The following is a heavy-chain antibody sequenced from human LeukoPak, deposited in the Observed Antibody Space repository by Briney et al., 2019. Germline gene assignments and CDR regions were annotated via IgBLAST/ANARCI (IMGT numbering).Heavy chain of an antibody. D-gene: IGHD3-22*01. CDR2: INTNTGNP. V-gene: IGHV7-4-1*02. J-gene: IGHJ3*02. CDR3: AREWFYDSSGYAFDI. Sequence: ASVKVSCKASGYTFTTYGMYWVRQAPGQGLEWMGWINTNTGNPAYAQGFTGRFVFSLDTSVSTAYLQISSLKAEDTAVYYCAREWFYDSSGYAFDIWGQGTMVIVSS. CDR1: GYTFTTYG.